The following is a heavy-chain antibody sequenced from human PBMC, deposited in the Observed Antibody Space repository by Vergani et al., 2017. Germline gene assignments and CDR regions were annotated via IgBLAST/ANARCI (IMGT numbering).Heavy chain of an antibody. D-gene: IGHD1-14*01. J-gene: IGHJ4*02. V-gene: IGHV3-23*01. CDR3: AKVPEEWEPFFDY. Sequence: EVQLLESGGDLVQPGGSLRLSCVASGFTFSRYAMSWVRQAPGQGLEWVSSISDSGGNTYYADSVRGRFTISRDNFKDTLFLQMNSLRAEDTALYYCAKVPEEWEPFFDYWGQGTLVTVSS. CDR2: ISDSGGNT. CDR1: GFTFSRYA.